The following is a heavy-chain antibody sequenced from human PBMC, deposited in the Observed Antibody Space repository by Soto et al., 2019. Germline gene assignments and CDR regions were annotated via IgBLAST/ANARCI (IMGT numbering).Heavy chain of an antibody. CDR2: ISGSGGST. D-gene: IGHD1-26*01. V-gene: IGHV3-23*01. Sequence: EVQLLESGGGLVQPGGSLRLSCAASGFTFSSYAMSWVRQAPGKGREWVSAISGSGGSTYYADSVKGRFTISRDNSKNTLYLQMNSLRAEDTAVYYCAKDNSGSYYYFDYWGQGTLVTVSS. CDR1: GFTFSSYA. CDR3: AKDNSGSYYYFDY. J-gene: IGHJ4*02.